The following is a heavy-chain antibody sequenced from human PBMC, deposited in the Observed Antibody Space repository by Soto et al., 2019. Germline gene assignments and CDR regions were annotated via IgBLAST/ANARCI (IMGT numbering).Heavy chain of an antibody. J-gene: IGHJ3*02. CDR1: GFIFSTYS. Sequence: GGSLRLSCAASGFIFSTYSMNWVRQAPGKGLEWVAVISYDGSNKYYADSVKGRFTISRDNSKNTLYLQMNSLRAEDTAVYYCARGLGYCSGGSCYPDDAFDIWGQGTMVTVSS. D-gene: IGHD2-15*01. V-gene: IGHV3-30*03. CDR3: ARGLGYCSGGSCYPDDAFDI. CDR2: ISYDGSNK.